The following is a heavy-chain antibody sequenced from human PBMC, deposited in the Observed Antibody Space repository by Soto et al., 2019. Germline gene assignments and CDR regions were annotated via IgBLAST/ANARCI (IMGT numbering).Heavy chain of an antibody. D-gene: IGHD3-9*01. CDR1: GFTFSDYY. CDR3: ARDLPYYDISAGYPRD. V-gene: IGHV3-11*06. J-gene: IGHJ4*02. CDR2: ISSHSTFT. Sequence: QVHLVESGGGLVKPGGSLRLSCAASGFTFSDYYMSWIRQAPGKGLEWISYISSHSTFTSYADSVKGRFTISRDNAKNSLYLQMNTLRAEDTAVYYCARDLPYYDISAGYPRDWGQGTLVTVSS.